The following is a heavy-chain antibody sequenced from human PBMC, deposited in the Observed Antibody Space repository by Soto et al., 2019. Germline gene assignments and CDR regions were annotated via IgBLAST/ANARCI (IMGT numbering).Heavy chain of an antibody. CDR2: IYYSGST. V-gene: IGHV4-59*12. CDR1: GGSISSYY. CDR3: AGYSSSWYVLDY. J-gene: IGHJ4*02. Sequence: ASETLSLTCTVSGGSISSYYWSWIRQPPGKGLEWIGYIYYSGSTNYNPSLRSRVTISVDRSKNQFSLKLSSVTAADTAVYYCAGYSSSWYVLDYWGQGTLVTVSS. D-gene: IGHD6-13*01.